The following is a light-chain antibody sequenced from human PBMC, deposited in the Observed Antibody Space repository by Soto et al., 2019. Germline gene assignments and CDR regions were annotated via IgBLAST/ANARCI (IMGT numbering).Light chain of an antibody. Sequence: VLTQPPSASASLGASVTLTCTLSSGYSNYKVDWYQQRPGKGPRFVMRVGTGGIVGSKGDGIPDRFSVLGSGLNRYLTINNIQEEDESDYYCGADHGGGSNFVYVFGTGTKLTVL. CDR2: VGTGGIVG. CDR3: GADHGGGSNFVYV. J-gene: IGLJ1*01. V-gene: IGLV9-49*01. CDR1: SGYSNYK.